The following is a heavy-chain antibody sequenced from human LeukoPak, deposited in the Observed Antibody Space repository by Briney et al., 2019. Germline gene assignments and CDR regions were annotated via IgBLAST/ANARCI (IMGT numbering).Heavy chain of an antibody. CDR2: LNARATSP. V-gene: IGHV3-23*01. D-gene: IGHD3-10*01. CDR1: GFPFSNYA. CDR3: AKEAWFGELALDR. Sequence: PGGSLRLSCAASGFPFSNYAMSWVRQAPGKGLEWVSVLNARATSPHYADSEKGRFTISRDNSKNTLYLQMDRLRAEDTAVYYCAKEAWFGELALDRWGQGTLVTVSS. J-gene: IGHJ5*02.